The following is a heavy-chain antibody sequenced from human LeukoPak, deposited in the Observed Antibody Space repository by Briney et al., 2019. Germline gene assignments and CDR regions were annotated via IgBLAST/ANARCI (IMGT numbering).Heavy chain of an antibody. Sequence: SETLSLTCLVSGGSISRYYWTWIRQPPGERLEWIGWFHYSGNAAYNPSLESRVTMSVDTSKNHVSLRMTSVTAADTATYYCARWGYFDNSGYFVAEYWGQGALVTVSS. CDR3: ARWGYFDNSGYFVAEY. D-gene: IGHD3-22*01. V-gene: IGHV4-59*01. J-gene: IGHJ4*02. CDR2: FHYSGNA. CDR1: GGSISRYY.